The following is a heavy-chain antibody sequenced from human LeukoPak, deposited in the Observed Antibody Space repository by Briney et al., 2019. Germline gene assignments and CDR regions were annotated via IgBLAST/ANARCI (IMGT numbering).Heavy chain of an antibody. V-gene: IGHV5-51*01. CDR3: ARGNQYSSGWYDWFDP. D-gene: IGHD6-19*01. CDR1: GYSFTSYW. CDR2: IYPGDSDI. J-gene: IGHJ5*02. Sequence: GESLMISCKGSGYSFTSYWIGWVRQMPGKGLEWMGIIYPGDSDIRYSPSFQGQVTISADKSISTAYLQWSSLKASDTAMYYCARGNQYSSGWYDWFDPWGQGTLVTVSS.